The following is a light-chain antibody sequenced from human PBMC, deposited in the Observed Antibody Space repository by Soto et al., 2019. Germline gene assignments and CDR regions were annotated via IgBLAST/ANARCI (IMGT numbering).Light chain of an antibody. J-gene: IGKJ2*01. CDR1: QSISRS. CDR3: EQYHSYPYT. Sequence: DIQMTQSPSTLSASVGDRVTITCRASQSISRSLAWYQQKPGKAPNLLIYDASSLESGVPSRFRGSGSGTEFTLTINGLQPDDFATYYCEQYHSYPYTFGQGTKVEIK. V-gene: IGKV1-5*01. CDR2: DAS.